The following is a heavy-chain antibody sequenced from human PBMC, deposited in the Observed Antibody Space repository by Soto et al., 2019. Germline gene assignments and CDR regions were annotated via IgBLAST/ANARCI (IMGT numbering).Heavy chain of an antibody. V-gene: IGHV3-21*01. D-gene: IGHD2-2*02. J-gene: IGHJ5*02. CDR1: GFTFSSYS. CDR3: ARDRMYEAAIRGLGGFDP. CDR2: ISSSSSYI. Sequence: GGSLRLSCAASGFTFSSYSMNWVRQAPGKGLEWVSSISSSSSYIYYADSVKGRFTISRDNAKNSLYLQMNSLRAEDTAVYYCARDRMYEAAIRGLGGFDPWGQGTLVTVSS.